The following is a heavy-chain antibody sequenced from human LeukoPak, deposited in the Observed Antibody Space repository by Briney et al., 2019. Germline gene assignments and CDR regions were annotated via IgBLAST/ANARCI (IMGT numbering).Heavy chain of an antibody. CDR1: GFTFDDYA. Sequence: GGSLRLSCAASGFTFDDYAMHWVRQAPGKDLEWVSGISWNSGSIGYADSVKGRFTISRDNAKNSLYLQMNSLRAEDTALYYCAKDIVAAAGTGYYYGMDVWGQGTTVTVSS. V-gene: IGHV3-9*01. D-gene: IGHD6-13*01. CDR2: ISWNSGSI. CDR3: AKDIVAAAGTGYYYGMDV. J-gene: IGHJ6*02.